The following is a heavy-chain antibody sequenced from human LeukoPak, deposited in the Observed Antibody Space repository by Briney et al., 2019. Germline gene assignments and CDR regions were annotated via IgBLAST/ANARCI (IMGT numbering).Heavy chain of an antibody. Sequence: PGGSLRLSCAASGFTFSSYAMSWVRQAPGKGPEWVSSICSSSSYIYYADSVKGRFIISRDNAKNSLYLQMNSLRAEDTAVYYCARGPPAAGHIDYWGQGTLVTVSS. D-gene: IGHD6-13*01. CDR2: ICSSSSYI. J-gene: IGHJ4*02. CDR3: ARGPPAAGHIDY. CDR1: GFTFSSYA. V-gene: IGHV3-21*01.